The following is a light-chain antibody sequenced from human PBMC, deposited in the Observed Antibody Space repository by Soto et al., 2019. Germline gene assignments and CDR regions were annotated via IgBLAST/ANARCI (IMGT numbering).Light chain of an antibody. CDR3: TSYTNTGTYV. J-gene: IGLJ1*01. CDR1: SSDLGDYNY. CDR2: DVS. V-gene: IGLV2-14*03. Sequence: QSALTQPASVSGSPGQSITISCTGASSDLGDYNYVSWYQQHPGKAPKLMIYDVSSRPSGVSDRFSGSKSGNTASLTISGLQAEDEADYYCTSYTNTGTYVFATGTKSPS.